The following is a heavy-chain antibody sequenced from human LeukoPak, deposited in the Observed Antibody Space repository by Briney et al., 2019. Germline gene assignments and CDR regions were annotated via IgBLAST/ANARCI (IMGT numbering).Heavy chain of an antibody. Sequence: GGSLRLSCAASGFTFSSYGMHWVRQAPGKGLEWVAVISYDGSNKYYADSVKGRFTISRDNSKNTLYLQMNSLRAEDTALYYCARIGAAAGTHFDYRGQGTLVTVSS. CDR3: ARIGAAAGTHFDY. V-gene: IGHV3-30*03. CDR2: ISYDGSNK. CDR1: GFTFSSYG. D-gene: IGHD6-13*01. J-gene: IGHJ4*02.